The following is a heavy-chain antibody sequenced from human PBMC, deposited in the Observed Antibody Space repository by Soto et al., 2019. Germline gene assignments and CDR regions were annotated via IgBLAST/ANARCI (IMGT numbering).Heavy chain of an antibody. Sequence: GGSLKLYCQAPDTTHWIGLVRQTPGKGLEWMGIIYPGDSDTKYRPSFQGQVTISVDKSISTAYLHWSSLKAPDTATYYCARLVNYYYSMDVWGLGTTVTVSS. J-gene: IGHJ6*02. V-gene: IGHV5-51*01. CDR3: ARLVNYYYSMDV. CDR2: IYPGDSDT. CDR1: DTTHW.